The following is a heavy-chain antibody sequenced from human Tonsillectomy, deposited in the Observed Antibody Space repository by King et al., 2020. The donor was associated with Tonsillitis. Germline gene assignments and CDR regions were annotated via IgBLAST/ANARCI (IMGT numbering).Heavy chain of an antibody. CDR3: AKGMYQQLEPRDAFDI. J-gene: IGHJ3*02. D-gene: IGHD2-2*01. CDR2: ITWKSGNE. V-gene: IGHV3-9*01. Sequence: VQLVESGGGLVQPGRSLRLSCAASGLTFDDYAMNWVRQAPGKGLEGVSGITWKSGNEADADSVKGRFSISRDNAKNSLYLQMNSLRAEDTALYYCAKGMYQQLEPRDAFDIWGQGTKVTVSS. CDR1: GLTFDDYA.